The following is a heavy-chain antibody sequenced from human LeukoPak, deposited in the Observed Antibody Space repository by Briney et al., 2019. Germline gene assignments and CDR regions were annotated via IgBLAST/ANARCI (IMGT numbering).Heavy chain of an antibody. CDR3: ARESILTGYPLDY. J-gene: IGHJ4*02. V-gene: IGHV3-7*01. CDR2: IKQGGSEK. CDR1: GFTFSSYW. Sequence: GGSLRLSCAASGFTFSSYWMSWVRQAPGKGLEWVANIKQGGSEKYYVDSVKGRFTISRDNAKNSLYLQMNSLRAEDTAVYYCARESILTGYPLDYWGQGTLVTVSS. D-gene: IGHD3-9*01.